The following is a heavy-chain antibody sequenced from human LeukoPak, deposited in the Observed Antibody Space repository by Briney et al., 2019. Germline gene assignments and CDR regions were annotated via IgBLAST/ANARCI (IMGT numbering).Heavy chain of an antibody. J-gene: IGHJ4*02. CDR1: GGSISSYY. Sequence: PSETLSLTCTVSGGSISSYYWSWIRQPPGKGREWIGYIYYSGSTNYNPSLKSRVTISVDTSKNQFSLKLSSVTAADTAVYYCARTREVVNFDYWGQGTLVTVSS. CDR3: ARTREVVNFDY. V-gene: IGHV4-59*01. CDR2: IYYSGST. D-gene: IGHD3-22*01.